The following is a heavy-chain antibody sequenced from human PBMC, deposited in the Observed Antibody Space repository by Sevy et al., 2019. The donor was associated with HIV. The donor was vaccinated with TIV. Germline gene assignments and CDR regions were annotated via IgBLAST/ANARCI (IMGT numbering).Heavy chain of an antibody. CDR2: INPESGDT. J-gene: IGHJ4*02. V-gene: IGHV1-2*02. D-gene: IGHD3-3*01. CDR1: GYIFSGYY. CDR3: ARGPLVSSHDFWKRAPDY. Sequence: ATVKVSCKASGYIFSGYYFYLVRQAPGQGLELMGWINPESGDTNYARKFQGRVTMTRDTSVTTAYMTLSRLKSNDTALYYCARGPLVSSHDFWKRAPDYWGQGTLVTVSS.